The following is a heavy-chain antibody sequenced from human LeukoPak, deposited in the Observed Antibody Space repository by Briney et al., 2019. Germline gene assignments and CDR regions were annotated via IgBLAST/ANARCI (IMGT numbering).Heavy chain of an antibody. CDR2: IYTSGST. V-gene: IGHV4-61*02. J-gene: IGHJ4*02. CDR3: ARGPTYCSSSSCLQGE. CDR1: GGSISSGSYY. Sequence: SETLSLTCTVSGGSISSGSYYWSWIRQPAGKGLEWIGRIYTSGSTNYNPSLKSRVTVSVDTSKNQFSLKLSSVTAADTAVYYCARGPTYCSSSSCLQGEWGQGTLVTVSS. D-gene: IGHD2-15*01.